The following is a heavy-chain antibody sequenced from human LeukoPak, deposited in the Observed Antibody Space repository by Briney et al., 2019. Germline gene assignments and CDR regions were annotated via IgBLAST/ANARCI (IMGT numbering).Heavy chain of an antibody. Sequence: ASVKVSCKASGYTFTGYYMHWVRQAPGQGLEWRGRINPNSGGTNYAQKLQGRVTITRDTSISTAYMELSRLRSDDTAVYYCARDGRRYFDWLLYSDFDYWGQGTLVTVSS. V-gene: IGHV1-2*06. CDR3: ARDGRRYFDWLLYSDFDY. J-gene: IGHJ4*02. CDR2: INPNSGGT. CDR1: GYTFTGYY. D-gene: IGHD3-9*01.